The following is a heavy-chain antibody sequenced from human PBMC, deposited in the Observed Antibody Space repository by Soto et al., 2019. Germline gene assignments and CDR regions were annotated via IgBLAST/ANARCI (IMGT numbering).Heavy chain of an antibody. CDR2: IYNSGTT. CDR1: GGSITRGGYY. V-gene: IGHV4-31*03. Sequence: QVQLQESGPGLVKPSETLSLTCTVSGGSITRGGYYWSWILQHPGKGLEWIGYIYNSGTTYYNPSLKRRVTISVDTSKNQFSLKLTSVTAADTAVYYCARDPAPWGQGTLVTVSS. CDR3: ARDPAP. J-gene: IGHJ5*02.